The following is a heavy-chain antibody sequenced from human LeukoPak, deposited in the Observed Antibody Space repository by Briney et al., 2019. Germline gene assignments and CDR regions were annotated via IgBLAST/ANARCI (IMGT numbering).Heavy chain of an antibody. CDR3: ARALEPSIAVIDY. D-gene: IGHD6-19*01. J-gene: IGHJ4*02. V-gene: IGHV3-21*01. Sequence: RGGSLRLSRAASGFTFDDYGMSWVRQPPAKGLEWVSSISCSSTYIYYAESLKHRYTISRDNPKNYLHLQMNSLSAEDTAVYYCARALEPSIAVIDYWGQGTLVTVSS. CDR2: ISCSSTYI. CDR1: GFTFDDYG.